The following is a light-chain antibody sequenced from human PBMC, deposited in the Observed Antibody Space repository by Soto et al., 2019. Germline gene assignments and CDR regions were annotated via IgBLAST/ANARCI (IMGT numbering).Light chain of an antibody. J-gene: IGKJ4*01. Sequence: QMTQSPSSLSAFVGDRVTITCRASQGIAPYLAWFQQKPEKVPKLLIYATSTLQSGVPSRFSGSGSGTDFTLTINRLPQEDVGNYYCQNYSNAPLTFGGGTKVEIK. CDR2: ATS. V-gene: IGKV1-27*01. CDR1: QGIAPY. CDR3: QNYSNAPLT.